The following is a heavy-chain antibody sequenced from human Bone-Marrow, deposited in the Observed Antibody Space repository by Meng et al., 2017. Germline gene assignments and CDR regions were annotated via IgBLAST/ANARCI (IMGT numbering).Heavy chain of an antibody. CDR3: VYFWSGYFT. V-gene: IGHV4-34*10. J-gene: IGHJ5*02. Sequence: QVQLQESGPGLVKPSGTLSLTCAVYGASLSGYYCNWFRQPPGKGLEWIGGSDHFGNTIYNPSLKGRLTISVDTSKNQISLRLSSVIAADTAVYYCVYFWSGYFTSGQGTLVTVSS. D-gene: IGHD3-3*01. CDR2: SDHFGNT. CDR1: GASLSGYY.